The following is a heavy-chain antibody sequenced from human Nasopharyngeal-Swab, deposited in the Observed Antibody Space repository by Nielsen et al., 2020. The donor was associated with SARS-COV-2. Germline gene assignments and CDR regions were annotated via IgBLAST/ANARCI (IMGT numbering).Heavy chain of an antibody. D-gene: IGHD5-12*01. CDR2: INHSGST. CDR1: GGSFSGYS. CDR3: ARGKGGPRVGIVATITRRSYYYYCMDV. J-gene: IGHJ6*03. Sequence: SETLSLTCAVYGGSFSGYSWSWIRQPPGKGLEWIGEINHSGSTNYNPSLKSRVTISVDTSTNQFSLKLSSVTAADTAVYYCARGKGGPRVGIVATITRRSYYYYCMDVWGKGTTVTVSS. V-gene: IGHV4-34*01.